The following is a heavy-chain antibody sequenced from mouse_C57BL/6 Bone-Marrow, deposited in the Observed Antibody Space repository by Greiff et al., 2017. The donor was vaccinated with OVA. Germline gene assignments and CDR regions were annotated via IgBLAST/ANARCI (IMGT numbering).Heavy chain of an antibody. J-gene: IGHJ2*01. D-gene: IGHD4-1*02. CDR3: NCDISYLDD. CDR2: IYPRSGNT. Sequence: QVQLQQSGAELARPGASVKLSCKASGYTFASYGISWVKQRTGQGLEWIGEIYPRSGNTYYNEKFKGKATLTADKSSSTAYMELRSLTSKDTADYICNCDISYLDDWGQGTTLTVSS. V-gene: IGHV1-81*01. CDR1: GYTFASYG.